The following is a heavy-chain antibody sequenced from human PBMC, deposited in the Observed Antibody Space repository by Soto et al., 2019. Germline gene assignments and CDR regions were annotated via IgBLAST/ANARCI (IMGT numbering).Heavy chain of an antibody. J-gene: IGHJ6*02. V-gene: IGHV4-30-4*01. Sequence: SETLSLTCTVSGGSISSGEYYWTWIRQPPGKGLEWIGYISYSGSTHYSPSLKSRVSITVDTSKNQFSLNLASVSAEDTAVYYCARTSLTIFGPSNDNDGMGVWGLGTTVT. CDR2: ISYSGST. CDR1: GGSISSGEYY. D-gene: IGHD3-9*01. CDR3: ARTSLTIFGPSNDNDGMGV.